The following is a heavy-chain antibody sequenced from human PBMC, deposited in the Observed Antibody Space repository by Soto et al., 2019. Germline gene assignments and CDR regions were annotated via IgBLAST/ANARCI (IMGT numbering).Heavy chain of an antibody. D-gene: IGHD2-2*01. J-gene: IGHJ6*02. V-gene: IGHV3-7*05. CDR2: IKEDGSEK. CDR1: EFTFSSYW. Sequence: EVRLVESGGGLVQPGGSLRLSCAASEFTFSSYWMNWVRQAPGKGLEWVANIKEDGSEKYYVDSVKGRFTISRDNAKNSLYLQMNSLRGEDTAVYYCARDLGAPGRGSAVGYYYHYGMDVWGQGTTVTVSS. CDR3: ARDLGAPGRGSAVGYYYHYGMDV.